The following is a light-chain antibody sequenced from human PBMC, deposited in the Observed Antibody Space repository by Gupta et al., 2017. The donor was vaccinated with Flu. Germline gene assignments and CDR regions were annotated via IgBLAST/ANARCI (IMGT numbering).Light chain of an antibody. CDR3: QQYGGSPWT. V-gene: IGKV3-20*01. CDR1: QSVSNSY. J-gene: IGKJ1*01. CDR2: SGS. Sequence: EIVLTQSPGTLSLSPGERVSLSCRASQSVSNSYLAWYQHKSGQAPRLLIHSGSRRATGVPDRFSGHESGTDFTLTIARLEPEDFAVYYCQQYGGSPWTFGQGTKVEIK.